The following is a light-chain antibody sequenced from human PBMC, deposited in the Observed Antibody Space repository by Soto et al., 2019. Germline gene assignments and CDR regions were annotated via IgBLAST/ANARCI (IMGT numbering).Light chain of an antibody. CDR3: QQLDSYPIT. J-gene: IGKJ5*01. Sequence: DIQLTQSPSFLSASVGDRVTITCRASQGISSFLAWYQEKPGEAPKLLIYDASTLQSGVPSRFSGSGSGTEFTLTISSLQPEDCATYYCQQLDSYPITFGQGTRLEIK. CDR1: QGISSF. V-gene: IGKV1-9*01. CDR2: DAS.